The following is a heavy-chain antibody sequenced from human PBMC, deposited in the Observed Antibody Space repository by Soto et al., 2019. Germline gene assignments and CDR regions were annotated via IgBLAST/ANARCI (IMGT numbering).Heavy chain of an antibody. CDR2: IWYDGSNK. V-gene: IGHV3-33*01. D-gene: IGHD6-19*01. J-gene: IGHJ4*02. CDR3: ARDMIAVAGSFDF. CDR1: GFTFSSYG. Sequence: GGSLRLSCAASGFTFSSYGMHWVRQAPGKGLEWVAVIWYDGSNKYYADSVKGRFTISRDNSKNTLYLQMNSLRAEDAAVYYCARDMIAVAGSFDFWGPGTLVIVSS.